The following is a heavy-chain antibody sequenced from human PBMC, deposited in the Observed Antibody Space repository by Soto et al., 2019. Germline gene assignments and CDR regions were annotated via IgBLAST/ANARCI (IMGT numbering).Heavy chain of an antibody. D-gene: IGHD1-26*01. CDR1: GGSISSYY. J-gene: IGHJ4*02. V-gene: IGHV4-59*08. CDR3: ARRYGSAIDY. Sequence: QVQLQESGPGLVKPSETLSLTCTVSGGSISSYYWSWIRQPPGKGLEWIGYIYYSGSTNYNPSLNRRVTISVDTSKNPFSLKLSSVTAADTAVYYCARRYGSAIDYWGQGTLVTVSS. CDR2: IYYSGST.